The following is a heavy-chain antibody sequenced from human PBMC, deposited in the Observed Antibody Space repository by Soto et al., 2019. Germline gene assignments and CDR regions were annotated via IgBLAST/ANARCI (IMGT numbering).Heavy chain of an antibody. Sequence: EVQLVESGGGLVQPGRSLRLSCAASGFTFDDYAMHWVRQAPGKGLEWVSGISWNSESTGYADSVKGRFTVSRDNAKNSLHLQMNSLRAEDTALYYCTKASYGSGSYYNSLTSHYFDHWGRGTLVTVSS. V-gene: IGHV3-9*01. D-gene: IGHD3-10*01. CDR1: GFTFDDYA. J-gene: IGHJ1*01. CDR3: TKASYGSGSYYNSLTSHYFDH. CDR2: ISWNSEST.